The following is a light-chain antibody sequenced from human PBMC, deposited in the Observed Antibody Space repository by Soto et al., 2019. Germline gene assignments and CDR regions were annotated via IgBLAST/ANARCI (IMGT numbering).Light chain of an antibody. CDR1: QSVVTSY. Sequence: EIVLTQSPGTLSLSPGERATLSCTASQSVVTSYLGWYQQKPGQAPRLLIYGASSRATGIPDRFRGSGSGTDFTLTISRLEPEDFAVYYCQHYGTATWTFGQGTKVEIK. J-gene: IGKJ1*01. CDR3: QHYGTATWT. V-gene: IGKV3-20*01. CDR2: GAS.